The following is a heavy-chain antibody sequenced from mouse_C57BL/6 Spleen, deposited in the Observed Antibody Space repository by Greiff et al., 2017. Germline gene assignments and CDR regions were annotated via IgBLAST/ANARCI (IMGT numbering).Heavy chain of an antibody. CDR1: GYTFTSYW. J-gene: IGHJ4*01. Sequence: QVQLQQPGAELVMPGASVKLSCKASGYTFTSYWMHWVKQRPGQGLEWIGEIDPSDSYTNYNQKFKGKSTLTVDKSSSTAYMQLSSLTSEDSAVYYCARWGTVVDGVDYWGQGTSVIVSS. D-gene: IGHD1-1*01. V-gene: IGHV1-69*01. CDR2: IDPSDSYT. CDR3: ARWGTVVDGVDY.